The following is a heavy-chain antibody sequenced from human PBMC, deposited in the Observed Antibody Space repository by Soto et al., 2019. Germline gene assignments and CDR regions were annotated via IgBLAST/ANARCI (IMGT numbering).Heavy chain of an antibody. CDR3: AREVNSSPARGPTWFDT. CDR2: TYHSGTT. V-gene: IGHV4-4*02. CDR1: GDSINNSHW. Sequence: QVQLQESGPGLVQPSGTLSLTCAVSGDSINNSHWWSWVRQTPGKGLEWIGETYHSGTTNYNPSLKTRVTITIAKSKNQCSLKMNSVTAADTAVYYCAREVNSSPARGPTWFDTWGQGTLVTVSS. J-gene: IGHJ5*02. D-gene: IGHD6-13*01.